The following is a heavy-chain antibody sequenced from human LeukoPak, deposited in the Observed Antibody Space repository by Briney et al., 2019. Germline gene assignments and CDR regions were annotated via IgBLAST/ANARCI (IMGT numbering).Heavy chain of an antibody. J-gene: IGHJ4*02. D-gene: IGHD3-16*01. Sequence: PGGSLRLSCAASGFTFSSYAMSWVRQAPGKGLEWVSAISGSGGSTYYADSVKGRFTISRDNSKNTLYLQMNSLRAEDTALYYCAKAITFGATSKRYYFDYWGQGTLVTVSS. CDR1: GFTFSSYA. V-gene: IGHV3-23*01. CDR2: ISGSGGST. CDR3: AKAITFGATSKRYYFDY.